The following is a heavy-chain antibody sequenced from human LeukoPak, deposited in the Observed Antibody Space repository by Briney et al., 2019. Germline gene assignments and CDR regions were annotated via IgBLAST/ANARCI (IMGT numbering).Heavy chain of an antibody. CDR1: GGSISSYY. V-gene: IGHV4-59*12. J-gene: IGHJ5*02. CDR2: IYYSGST. D-gene: IGHD3-22*01. Sequence: SETLSLTCTVSGGSISSYYWSWIRQPPGKGLEWIGYIYYSGSTNYNPSLKSRVTISVDTSKNQFSLKLSSVTAADTAVYYCARTNYHDSSGLKNWFDPWGQGTLVTVSS. CDR3: ARTNYHDSSGLKNWFDP.